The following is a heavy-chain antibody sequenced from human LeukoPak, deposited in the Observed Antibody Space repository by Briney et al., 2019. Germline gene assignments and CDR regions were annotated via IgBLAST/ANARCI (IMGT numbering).Heavy chain of an antibody. CDR2: ISGSDGST. Sequence: GRSLRLSCAASAFTFSSYGMHWVRQAPGKGLEWVSGISGSDGSTYYADSVKGRFSISRDNSKKTLFLQMNSLRAEDTAVYYCAKSGYSSGWFRAFDIWGQGTLVTVSS. CDR3: AKSGYSSGWFRAFDI. CDR1: AFTFSSYG. D-gene: IGHD6-19*01. V-gene: IGHV3-23*01. J-gene: IGHJ3*02.